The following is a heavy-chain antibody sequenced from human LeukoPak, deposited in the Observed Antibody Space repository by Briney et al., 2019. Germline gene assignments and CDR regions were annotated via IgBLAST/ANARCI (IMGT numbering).Heavy chain of an antibody. CDR2: ISAYNGNT. CDR1: GYTFTSYG. CDR3: ARDICSSTSCYLVFDY. D-gene: IGHD2-2*01. Sequence: VASVKVSCKASGYTFTSYGISWVRQAPGQGLEWMGWISAYNGNTNYAQKLQGRVTMTTDTSTSTAYMELRSLRSDDTAVYYCARDICSSTSCYLVFDYWGQGTLVTVSS. V-gene: IGHV1-18*01. J-gene: IGHJ4*02.